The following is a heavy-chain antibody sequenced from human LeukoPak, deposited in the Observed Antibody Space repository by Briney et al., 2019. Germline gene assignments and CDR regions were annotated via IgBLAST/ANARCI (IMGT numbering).Heavy chain of an antibody. CDR1: AYSISSGYY. D-gene: IGHD1-14*01. J-gene: IGHJ4*02. Sequence: PSETLSLTCAVSAYSISSGYYWGWIRQPPGKGLEWIGSIHHGGSTYYNPSLKSRITISIDRSKNQFSLKLNSVTAADSAVYYCATNVTYSFDNWGQGTLVTLSS. V-gene: IGHV4-38-2*01. CDR2: IHHGGST. CDR3: ATNVTYSFDN.